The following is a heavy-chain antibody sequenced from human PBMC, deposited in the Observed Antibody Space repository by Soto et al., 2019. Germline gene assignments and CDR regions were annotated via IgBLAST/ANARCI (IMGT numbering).Heavy chain of an antibody. Sequence: EVQLLQSGGGFVQPWGSLRLSCEVSGFTFENYAMNWFRRALGQGLAGVSSISHIGGQRYYADSVKGRFTISRDMSKTTLHLRMNNLRADDTGVYFCAKEMWGWGYDIFGVDISFDHWGQGTPVTVSS. D-gene: IGHD3-9*01. CDR1: GFTFENYA. V-gene: IGHV3-23*01. J-gene: IGHJ4*02. CDR3: AKEMWGWGYDIFGVDISFDH. CDR2: ISHIGGQR.